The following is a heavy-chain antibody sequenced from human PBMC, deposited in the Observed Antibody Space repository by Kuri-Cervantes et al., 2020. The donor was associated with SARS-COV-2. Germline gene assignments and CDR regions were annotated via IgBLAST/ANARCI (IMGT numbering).Heavy chain of an antibody. J-gene: IGHJ3*02. D-gene: IGHD5-24*01. Sequence: GESLKISCAASGFTFSSYSMNWVRQAPGKGLEWVSSISSSSSYIYYADSVKGRFTISRDNAKNSLYLQMNSLRAEDTAVYYCAENRDGYKLAFDIWGQGTMVTVSS. CDR2: ISSSSSYI. CDR1: GFTFSSYS. V-gene: IGHV3-21*01. CDR3: AENRDGYKLAFDI.